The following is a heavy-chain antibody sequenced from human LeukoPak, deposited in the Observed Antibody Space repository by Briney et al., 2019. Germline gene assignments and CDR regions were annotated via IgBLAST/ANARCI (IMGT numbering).Heavy chain of an antibody. D-gene: IGHD6-19*01. Sequence: PGGSLRLSCAASGFTFSSYGMHWVRQAPGKGLEWGAVISYDGSNKYYADSVKGRFTISRDNSKNTLYLQMNSLRAEDTAVYYCAKDFRYSSGWSFDPWGQGTLVTVSS. CDR1: GFTFSSYG. CDR2: ISYDGSNK. CDR3: AKDFRYSSGWSFDP. J-gene: IGHJ5*02. V-gene: IGHV3-30*18.